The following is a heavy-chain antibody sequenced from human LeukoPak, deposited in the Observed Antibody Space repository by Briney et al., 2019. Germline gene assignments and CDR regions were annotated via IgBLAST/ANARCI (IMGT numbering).Heavy chain of an antibody. V-gene: IGHV4-34*01. CDR2: INHSGST. CDR3: ARGYDILTGLYFDY. CDR1: GGSFSGYY. D-gene: IGHD3-9*01. Sequence: PSETLSLTCAVYGGSFSGYYWSWIRQPPGKWLESLGEINHSGSTNYNPSLKSRLTISVDTSKNQFSLKLSSVTAADTAVYYCARGYDILTGLYFDYWGQGTLVTVSS. J-gene: IGHJ4*02.